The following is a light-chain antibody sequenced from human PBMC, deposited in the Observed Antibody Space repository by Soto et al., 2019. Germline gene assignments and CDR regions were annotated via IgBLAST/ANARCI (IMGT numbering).Light chain of an antibody. CDR2: EVT. V-gene: IGLV2-14*01. Sequence: QSVLTQPASVSGSPGQSITISCTGTSSDFGGYNYVSWYQHHPGKAPKLMIYEVTNRPSGISNRFSGSKSGNTASLSISGLQAEDEADYYCSSYSSSTIRVFGTGTKVTVL. CDR3: SSYSSSTIRV. CDR1: SSDFGGYNY. J-gene: IGLJ1*01.